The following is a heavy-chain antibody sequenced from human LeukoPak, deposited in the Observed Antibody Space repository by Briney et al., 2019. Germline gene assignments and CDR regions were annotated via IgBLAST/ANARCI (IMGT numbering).Heavy chain of an antibody. D-gene: IGHD6-19*01. V-gene: IGHV4-34*01. Sequence: PSETLSPTCGISGGASRGYYWTWIRLPPGKGLEWLGEVHHSGGAKYSPSLKSRLTISLDTSTYQFSLNLRSLTAADTATYFCARGVTRGKGFYSSPSRGFDFWGQGSLVTVSS. CDR1: GGASRGYY. CDR3: ARGVTRGKGFYSSPSRGFDF. CDR2: VHHSGGA. J-gene: IGHJ4*02.